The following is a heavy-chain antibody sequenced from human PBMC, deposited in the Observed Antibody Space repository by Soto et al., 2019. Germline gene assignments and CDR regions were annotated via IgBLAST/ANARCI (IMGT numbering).Heavy chain of an antibody. D-gene: IGHD3-22*01. Sequence: SETLSLTCTVSGGSISSGGYYWSWIRQHPGKGLEWIGYIYYSGSTYYNPSLKSRVTISVDTSKNQFSLKLSSVTAADTAVYYCARALDSSGYYYREYFQHWGQGTLVTVS. CDR2: IYYSGST. CDR3: ARALDSSGYYYREYFQH. CDR1: GGSISSGGYY. J-gene: IGHJ1*01. V-gene: IGHV4-31*03.